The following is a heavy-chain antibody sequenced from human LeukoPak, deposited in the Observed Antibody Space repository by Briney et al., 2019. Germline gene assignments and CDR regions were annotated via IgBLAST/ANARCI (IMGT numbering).Heavy chain of an antibody. V-gene: IGHV1-69*04. CDR2: IIPILGIA. D-gene: IGHD6-19*01. Sequence: ASVKVSCKASGGTFSSYAIIWVRQAPGQGLEWMGRIIPILGIANYAQKFQGRVTITADKSTSTAYMELSSLRSEDTAVYYCARLPSPGSGWYGGFDYWGQGTLVTVSS. CDR3: ARLPSPGSGWYGGFDY. J-gene: IGHJ4*02. CDR1: GGTFSSYA.